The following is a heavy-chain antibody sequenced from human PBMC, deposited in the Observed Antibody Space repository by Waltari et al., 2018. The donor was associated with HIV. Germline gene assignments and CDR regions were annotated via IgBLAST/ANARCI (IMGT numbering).Heavy chain of an antibody. V-gene: IGHV4-39*01. Sequence: QLQLQESGPGLVKPSETLSLTCTVSGGSISSSSYYWGWIRQPPGKGLAWLGSIYYSGSTYYNPSLKSRVTISVDTSKNQFSLKLSSVTAADTAVYYCARLEAPPYTYYYDSSGYYYYFDYWGQGTLVTVSS. J-gene: IGHJ4*02. D-gene: IGHD3-22*01. CDR3: ARLEAPPYTYYYDSSGYYYYFDY. CDR2: IYYSGST. CDR1: GGSISSSSYY.